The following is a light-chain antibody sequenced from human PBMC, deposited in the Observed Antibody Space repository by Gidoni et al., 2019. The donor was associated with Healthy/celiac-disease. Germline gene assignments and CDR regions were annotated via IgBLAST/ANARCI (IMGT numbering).Light chain of an antibody. V-gene: IGKV1-5*03. J-gene: IGKJ3*01. Sequence: DIQMTQSPSTLSASVGDRVTITCRASQSISSWLAWYQQKPGKAPKLLIYKASSLESGVPSRFSGSGSRTEFTLTISSLQPDDFATYYCQQYNSYITFGPGTKVDIK. CDR2: KAS. CDR3: QQYNSYIT. CDR1: QSISSW.